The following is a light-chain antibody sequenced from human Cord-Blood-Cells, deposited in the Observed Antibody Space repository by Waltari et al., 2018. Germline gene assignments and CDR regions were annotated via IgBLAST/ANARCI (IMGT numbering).Light chain of an antibody. Sequence: QSALTQPPSVSGSPGQSITIPCTGTSSDVGGYNLVSWYHQHPGKAPKLMIYEGSKRPSGVSNRFSGSKSGNTASLTISGLQAEDEADYYCCSYAGSSTLVFGGGTKLTVL. J-gene: IGLJ2*01. CDR2: EGS. V-gene: IGLV2-23*01. CDR1: SSDVGGYNL. CDR3: CSYAGSSTLV.